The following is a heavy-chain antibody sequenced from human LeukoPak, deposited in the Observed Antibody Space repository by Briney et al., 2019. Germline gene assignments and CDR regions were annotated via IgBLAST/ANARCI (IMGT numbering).Heavy chain of an antibody. CDR1: GGSFSGYY. V-gene: IGHV4-34*01. Sequence: NPSETLSLTCAVYGGSFSGYYWSWIRQPPGKGLEWIGEINHSGSTNYNPSLKSRVTISVDTSKNQFSLKLSSVTAADTAVYYCARGGVIAAAGIDYWGQGTLVTVSS. CDR2: INHSGST. CDR3: ARGGVIAAAGIDY. J-gene: IGHJ4*02. D-gene: IGHD6-13*01.